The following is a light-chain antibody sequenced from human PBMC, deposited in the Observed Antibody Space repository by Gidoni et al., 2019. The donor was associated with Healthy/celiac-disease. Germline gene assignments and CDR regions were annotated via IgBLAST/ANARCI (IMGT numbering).Light chain of an antibody. V-gene: IGKV3-11*01. CDR2: DAS. J-gene: IGKJ4*01. CDR1: QSVSSY. CDR3: QQRSNWTPLT. Sequence: IVFTQSPATLSLSPGERATLSCRASQSVSSYFAWYQQKPGQAPRLLIYDASNRATGSPARFSGSGSGTDFTLTISSLEPEDFAVYYCQQRSNWTPLTFGGGTKVEIK.